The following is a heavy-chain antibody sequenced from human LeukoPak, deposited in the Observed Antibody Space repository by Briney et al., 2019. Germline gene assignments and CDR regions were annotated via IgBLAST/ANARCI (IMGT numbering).Heavy chain of an antibody. J-gene: IGHJ4*02. Sequence: PSETLSLTCTVSGGSISNNNYYWGWIRQPPGKGLEWIASVSYSGSTYYNPSLKSRVTLSIDTSKNQFSLKLSSVTAADTAVYYCARDSMFTLTRDYWGQGTLVTVSS. V-gene: IGHV4-39*07. CDR3: ARDSMFTLTRDY. CDR1: GGSISNNNYY. CDR2: VSYSGST. D-gene: IGHD4-17*01.